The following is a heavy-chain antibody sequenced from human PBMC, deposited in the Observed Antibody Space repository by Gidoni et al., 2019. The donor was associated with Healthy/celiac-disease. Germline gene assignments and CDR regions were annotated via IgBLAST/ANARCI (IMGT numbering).Heavy chain of an antibody. CDR2: ISGSGGST. CDR1: GFTFSSYA. V-gene: IGHV3-23*01. Sequence: SGFTFSSYAMSWVRQAPGKGLAWVSAISGSGGSTYYADSVKGRFTISRDNSKNTLYLQMNSLRAEDTAVYYCAKDYLELVDYWGQGTLVTVSS. D-gene: IGHD6-13*01. CDR3: AKDYLELVDY. J-gene: IGHJ4*02.